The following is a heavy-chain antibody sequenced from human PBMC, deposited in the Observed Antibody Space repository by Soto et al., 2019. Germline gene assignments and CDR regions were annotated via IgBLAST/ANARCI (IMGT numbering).Heavy chain of an antibody. D-gene: IGHD4-17*01. V-gene: IGHV1-8*01. CDR3: ARSTATIDY. J-gene: IGHJ4*02. Sequence: QVQLAQSGAEVKKPGASVKVSCRASGYTFTTSDIHWVRQANGHGLEWMGWMNPDRGHTKFAQKFQGRVTLTRDTSTNTAYMELTSLKSDDTAVYYCARSTATIDYWGQGTWVNVSS. CDR1: GYTFTTSD. CDR2: MNPDRGHT.